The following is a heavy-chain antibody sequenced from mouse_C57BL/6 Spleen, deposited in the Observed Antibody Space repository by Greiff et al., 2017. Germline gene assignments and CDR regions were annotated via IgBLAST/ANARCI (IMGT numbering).Heavy chain of an antibody. CDR3: ARLITTVVANWYFDV. CDR1: GYTFTSYW. D-gene: IGHD1-1*01. V-gene: IGHV1-52*01. J-gene: IGHJ1*03. CDR2: IDPSDSET. Sequence: VQLQQPGAELVRPGSSVKLSCKASGYTFTSYWMHWVKQRPIQGLEWIGNIDPSDSETHYNQKFKDKATLTVDKSSSTAYMQLSSLTSEDSAVDYCARLITTVVANWYFDVWGTGTTVTVSS.